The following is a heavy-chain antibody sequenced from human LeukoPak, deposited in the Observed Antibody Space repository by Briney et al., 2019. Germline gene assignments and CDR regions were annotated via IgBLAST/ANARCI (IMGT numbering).Heavy chain of an antibody. J-gene: IGHJ4*02. D-gene: IGHD3-22*01. CDR3: AKDQDYDSSGYYPYYFDY. CDR1: GFTFSSSA. Sequence: GGSLRLSCAASGFTFSSSAMHWVRQAPGKGLEWVAVISYDGSNKYYADSVRGRFTISRDNSKNTLNLQMNSLRAEDTAVYYCAKDQDYDSSGYYPYYFDYWGQGTLVTVSS. CDR2: ISYDGSNK. V-gene: IGHV3-30-3*01.